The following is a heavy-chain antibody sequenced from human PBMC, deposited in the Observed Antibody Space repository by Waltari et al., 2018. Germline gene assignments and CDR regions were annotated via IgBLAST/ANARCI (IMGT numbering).Heavy chain of an antibody. D-gene: IGHD6-13*01. CDR1: GLTFCSYA. Sequence: VQLVESGGGLIQPGGYLRLSCAAHGLTFCSYAMSWARPAPGKGLGWVAAISGSGGSTYYAYSVKGRFTISRENSKNTLYLQMNSLRAEDTAVYYCAKENGYWDDAFDIWGQGTMVTVSS. CDR3: AKENGYWDDAFDI. V-gene: IGHV3-23*04. J-gene: IGHJ3*02. CDR2: ISGSGGST.